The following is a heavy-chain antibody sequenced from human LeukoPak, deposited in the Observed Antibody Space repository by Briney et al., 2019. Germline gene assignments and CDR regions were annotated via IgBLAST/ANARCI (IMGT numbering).Heavy chain of an antibody. CDR1: GFTFSSYG. J-gene: IGHJ4*02. D-gene: IGHD3-22*01. CDR2: IRYDGSNK. CDR3: AKDLRGGVTMIVVVGFDY. V-gene: IGHV3-30*02. Sequence: GGSLRLSCAASGFTFSSYGMHWVRQAPGKGLEWVAFIRYDGSNKYYADSVKGRFTISRDNSKNTLYLQMNSLRAEDTAVYYCAKDLRGGVTMIVVVGFDYWGQGTLVTVSS.